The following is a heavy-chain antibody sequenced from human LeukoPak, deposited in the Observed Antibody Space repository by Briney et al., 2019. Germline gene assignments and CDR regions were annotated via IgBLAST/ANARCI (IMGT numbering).Heavy chain of an antibody. V-gene: IGHV3-23*01. Sequence: PGGSLRLSCAASGFTFSSYAMSWVRQAPGKGLEWVSAINGSGGSTYYADSVKGRFTISRDNSKNTLYPQMNSLRAEDTAVYYCAKGSRYYISYYMDVWGKGTTATVSS. D-gene: IGHD6-13*01. CDR2: INGSGGST. CDR3: AKGSRYYISYYMDV. J-gene: IGHJ6*03. CDR1: GFTFSSYA.